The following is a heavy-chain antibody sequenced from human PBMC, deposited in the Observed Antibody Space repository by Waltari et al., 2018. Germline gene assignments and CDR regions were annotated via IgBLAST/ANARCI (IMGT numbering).Heavy chain of an antibody. CDR1: GFTFSPYY. CDR2: INSDGSST. V-gene: IGHV3-74*01. Sequence: EVQLVESGGGLVQPGGSLRLSCVASGFTFSPYYMYWVRQAPGKGFVWLSHINSDGSSTNYADSVKGRFTISRDNAKNTLYLQMNSLGAEDTAIYYCARDRGLPDSFDVWGQGTMVTVSS. D-gene: IGHD3-10*01. J-gene: IGHJ3*01. CDR3: ARDRGLPDSFDV.